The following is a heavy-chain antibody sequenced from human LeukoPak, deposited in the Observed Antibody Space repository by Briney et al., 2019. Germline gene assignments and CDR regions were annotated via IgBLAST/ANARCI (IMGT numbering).Heavy chain of an antibody. D-gene: IGHD3-16*02. CDR3: TTVLSLDAFDI. Sequence: PGGSLRLSCAASGFTFSSYGIHWVRQAPGKGLEWVGRIKSKTDGGTTDYAAPVKGRFTISRDDSKNTLYLQMNSLKTEDTAVYYCTTVLSLDAFDIWGQGTMVTVSS. CDR1: GFTFSSYG. J-gene: IGHJ3*02. CDR2: IKSKTDGGTT. V-gene: IGHV3-15*01.